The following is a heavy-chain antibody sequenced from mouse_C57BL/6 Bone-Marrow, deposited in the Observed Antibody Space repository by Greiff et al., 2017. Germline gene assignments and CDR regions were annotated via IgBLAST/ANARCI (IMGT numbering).Heavy chain of an antibody. CDR2: IYPRDGST. V-gene: IGHV1-85*01. J-gene: IGHJ1*03. Sequence: VQLHQSGPELVKPGASVKLSCKASGYTFTSYDINWVKQRPGQGLEWIGWIYPRDGSTKYNAKFKGKATLTVDTSSSTAYMELHSLTSEDSAVYFCARWGYYGSSSGYFDVWGTGTTVTVSS. D-gene: IGHD1-1*01. CDR1: GYTFTSYD. CDR3: ARWGYYGSSSGYFDV.